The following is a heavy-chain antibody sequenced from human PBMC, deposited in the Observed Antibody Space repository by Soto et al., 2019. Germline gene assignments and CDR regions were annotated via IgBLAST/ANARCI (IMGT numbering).Heavy chain of an antibody. CDR2: IIPIFGTA. CDR1: GGTFSSYA. V-gene: IGHV1-69*01. J-gene: IGHJ5*02. CDR3: ARAPLRFLAPLSTNWFDP. D-gene: IGHD3-3*01. Sequence: QVQLVQSGAEVKKPGSSVKVSCKASGGTFSSYAISWVRQAPGQGLEWMGGIIPIFGTANYAQKFQGRVTITADDSTSTAYMELSSLRSEDTAVYYCARAPLRFLAPLSTNWFDPWGQGTLVTVSS.